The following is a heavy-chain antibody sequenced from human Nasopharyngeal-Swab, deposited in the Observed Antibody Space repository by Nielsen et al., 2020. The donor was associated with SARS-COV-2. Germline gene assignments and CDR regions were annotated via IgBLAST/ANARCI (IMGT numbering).Heavy chain of an antibody. CDR2: IYWDDDK. J-gene: IGHJ5*02. CDR1: GYSLSTSGVG. CDR3: AHRLVGATNNWFDP. Sequence: SGPTLVKPTQTLTLTCTFSGYSLSTSGVGVGWIRQPPGKALEWLALIYWDDDKRYSPSLKSRLTITKDTSKNQVVLTMTNMDPVDTATYYCAHRLVGATNNWFDPWGQGTPVTVSS. V-gene: IGHV2-5*02. D-gene: IGHD1-26*01.